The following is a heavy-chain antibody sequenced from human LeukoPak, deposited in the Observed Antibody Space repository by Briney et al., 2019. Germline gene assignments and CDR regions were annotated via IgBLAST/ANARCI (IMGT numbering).Heavy chain of an antibody. CDR2: INHSGST. CDR3: ARGPHSPYQLLSPAPSMDV. D-gene: IGHD2-2*01. V-gene: IGHV4-34*01. CDR1: GGSFSGYY. J-gene: IGHJ6*02. Sequence: SETLSLTCAVYGGSFSGYYWSWIRQPPGKGLEWIGEINHSGSTNYNPSLKSRVTISVDTSKNQFSLKLSSVTAAGTAVYYCARGPHSPYQLLSPAPSMDVWGQGTTVTVSS.